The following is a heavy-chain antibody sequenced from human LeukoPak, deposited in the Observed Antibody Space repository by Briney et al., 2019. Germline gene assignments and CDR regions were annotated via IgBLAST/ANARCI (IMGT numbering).Heavy chain of an antibody. V-gene: IGHV3-49*03. CDR2: IRSKAYGGTT. CDR3: ARDKYGDYLPYYYYGMDV. Sequence: PGGSLRLSCTASGFTFGDYAMSWFRQAPGKGLEWVGFIRSKAYGGTTEYAASVKGRFTISRDDSKSIAYLQMNSLRAEDTAVYYCARDKYGDYLPYYYYGMDVWGQGTTVTVSS. J-gene: IGHJ6*02. CDR1: GFTFGDYA. D-gene: IGHD4-17*01.